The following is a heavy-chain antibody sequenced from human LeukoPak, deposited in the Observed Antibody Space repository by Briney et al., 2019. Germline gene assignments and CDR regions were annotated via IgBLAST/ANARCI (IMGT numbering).Heavy chain of an antibody. CDR3: ARDARQRSDY. CDR1: GFTFSNFF. V-gene: IGHV3-7*01. CDR2: ITQDGSAK. Sequence: GGSLRLSCAASGFTFSNFFMSWVRQAPGEGLEWVASITQDGSAKYYEDSVKGRFTISRDNADNSLYLQMNSLRAEDTALYYCARDARQRSDYWGLGTLVTVSS. D-gene: IGHD6-25*01. J-gene: IGHJ4*02.